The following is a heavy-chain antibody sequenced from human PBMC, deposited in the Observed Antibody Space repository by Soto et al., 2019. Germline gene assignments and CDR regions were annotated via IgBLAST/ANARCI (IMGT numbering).Heavy chain of an antibody. J-gene: IGHJ4*02. V-gene: IGHV3-23*01. CDR3: AKDRAPSITIFGVVIPDY. Sequence: LRLSCAASGFTFSSYAMSWVRQAPGKGLEWVSAISGSGGSTYHADSVKGRFTISRDNSKNTLYLQMNSLGAEDTAVYYCAKDRAPSITIFGVVIPDYWGQGTLVTVSS. CDR1: GFTFSSYA. D-gene: IGHD3-3*01. CDR2: ISGSGGST.